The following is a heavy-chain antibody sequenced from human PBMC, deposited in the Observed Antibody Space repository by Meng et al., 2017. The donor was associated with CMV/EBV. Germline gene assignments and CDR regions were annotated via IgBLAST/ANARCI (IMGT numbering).Heavy chain of an antibody. CDR3: AKGVYSSGYYYYGMDV. Sequence: GESLKISCVGSGFSFDNYAMSWVRQAPGKGLEWVSTISGSGGSRYYADSVKGRSTISRDNSKNTLYLQMNSLRTEDTAVYYCAKGVYSSGYYYYGMDVWGQGTTVTVSS. D-gene: IGHD6-19*01. CDR2: ISGSGGSR. J-gene: IGHJ6*02. V-gene: IGHV3-23*01. CDR1: GFSFDNYA.